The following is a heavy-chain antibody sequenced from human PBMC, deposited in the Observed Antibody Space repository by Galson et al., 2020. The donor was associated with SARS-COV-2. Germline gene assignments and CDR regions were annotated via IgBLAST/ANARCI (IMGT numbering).Heavy chain of an antibody. Sequence: ASVKVSCKVSGYTLTELSMHWVRQAPGKGLEWMGGINPNSGNTGYAQKFQGRVTMTRNTSISTAYMELSSLRSEDTAVYYCARDFWFDPWGQGTLVTVSS. J-gene: IGHJ5*02. CDR1: GYTLTELS. V-gene: IGHV1-8*01. CDR3: ARDFWFDP. CDR2: INPNSGNT.